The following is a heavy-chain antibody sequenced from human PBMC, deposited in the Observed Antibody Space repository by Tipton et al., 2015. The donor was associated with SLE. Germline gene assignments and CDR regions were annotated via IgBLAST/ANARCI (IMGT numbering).Heavy chain of an antibody. CDR2: IYYNGDT. CDR1: GVSISSTSYY. V-gene: IGHV4-39*07. CDR3: ARDIGIIGAGVTPLDY. D-gene: IGHD3-10*01. Sequence: TLSLTCTVSGVSISSTSYYWGWIRQPPGKGLEWIGSIYYNGDTYYNPSLKSRVTISLDTGKNQFSLKVNSVTAADTAVYFCARDIGIIGAGVTPLDYWGQGTQVIVSS. J-gene: IGHJ4*02.